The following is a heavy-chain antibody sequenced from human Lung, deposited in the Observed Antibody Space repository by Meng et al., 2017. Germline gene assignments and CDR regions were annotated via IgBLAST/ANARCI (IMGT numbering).Heavy chain of an antibody. CDR2: INSDGSST. J-gene: IGHJ6*02. CDR3: ARAQPLPYDFWSGYYFALNYYYYYGMDV. Sequence: GESLKISCAASGFTFSSYWMHWVRQAPGKGLVWVSRINSDGSSTSYADSVKGRFTISRDNAKNTLYLQMNSLRAEDTAVYYCARAQPLPYDFWSGYYFALNYYYYYGMDVWGQGTMVTVSS. CDR1: GFTFSSYW. V-gene: IGHV3-74*01. D-gene: IGHD3-3*01.